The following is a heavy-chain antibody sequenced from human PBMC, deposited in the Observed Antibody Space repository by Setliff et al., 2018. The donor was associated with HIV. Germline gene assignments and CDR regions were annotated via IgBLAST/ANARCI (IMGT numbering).Heavy chain of an antibody. Sequence: GGSLRLSCAASGFTFDDYAMHWVRQAPGKGLVWVSRIHSDGSSTSYADSVEGRFTISRNNAKNTLSLQMNSLRAEDTAVYYCARDRKFGSSGHYYYYMDVWGKGTTVTVSS. V-gene: IGHV3-74*01. D-gene: IGHD6-6*01. CDR2: IHSDGSST. CDR3: ARDRKFGSSGHYYYYMDV. CDR1: GFTFDDYA. J-gene: IGHJ6*03.